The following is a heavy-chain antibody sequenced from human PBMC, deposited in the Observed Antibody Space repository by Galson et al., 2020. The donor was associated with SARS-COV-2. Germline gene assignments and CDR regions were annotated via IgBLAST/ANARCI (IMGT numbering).Heavy chain of an antibody. CDR1: GGSFSDYY. CDR2: VHHSGST. J-gene: IGHJ4*02. Sequence: SETLSLTCAVYGGSFSDYYWTWIRQPPGKGLEWIGEVHHSGSTNYNSSLKSRVTISVDTSKNQFSLKLSSVTAADTAVYYCARWNRDINMILVVMTAVNYHFDGWGQGTLVTVAS. D-gene: IGHD3-22*01. CDR3: ARWNRDINMILVVMTAVNYHFDG. V-gene: IGHV4-34*01.